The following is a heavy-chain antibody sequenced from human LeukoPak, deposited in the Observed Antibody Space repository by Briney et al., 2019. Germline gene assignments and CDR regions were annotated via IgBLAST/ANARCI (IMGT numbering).Heavy chain of an antibody. CDR2: ISYDGLNK. Sequence: PGTSLRLSCAASGITISNYGVHWVRQAPGKGLEWLAVISYDGLNKNYADSVKGRFSISRDNAKNSLYLQMNSLRAEDTAMYYCAGSDTIGYSPREWDYWSFELWGRGTLVTVSS. V-gene: IGHV3-30*03. J-gene: IGHJ2*01. D-gene: IGHD3-22*01. CDR3: AGSDTIGYSPREWDYWSFEL. CDR1: GITISNYG.